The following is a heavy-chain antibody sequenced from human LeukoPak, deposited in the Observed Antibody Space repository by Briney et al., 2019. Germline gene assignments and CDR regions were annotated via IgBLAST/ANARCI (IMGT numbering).Heavy chain of an antibody. CDR2: IYNFGGT. CDR3: ASVGGSHRGF. D-gene: IGHD3-16*01. CDR1: GFTVSSNH. J-gene: IGHJ4*02. V-gene: IGHV3-66*01. Sequence: GGSLRLSCAASGFTVSSNHMNWVRQAPGKGLEWVSLIYNFGGTSCADSVKGRFTLSRDNSKNTLYLQMNSLRAEDTAVYYCASVGGSHRGFWGQGTLVTVSS.